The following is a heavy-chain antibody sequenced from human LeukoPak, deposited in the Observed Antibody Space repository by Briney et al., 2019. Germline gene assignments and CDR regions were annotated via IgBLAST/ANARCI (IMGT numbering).Heavy chain of an antibody. Sequence: GRSLRLSCAASGFTFDDYAMLWVRQAPGKGLEWVSGISWNSGSIGYADSVKGRFTISRDNAKNSLYLQMNSLRAVDTALYYCAKDVKGEYSSSSLFDYWGQGTLVTVSS. V-gene: IGHV3-9*01. J-gene: IGHJ4*02. CDR3: AKDVKGEYSSSSLFDY. D-gene: IGHD6-6*01. CDR2: ISWNSGSI. CDR1: GFTFDDYA.